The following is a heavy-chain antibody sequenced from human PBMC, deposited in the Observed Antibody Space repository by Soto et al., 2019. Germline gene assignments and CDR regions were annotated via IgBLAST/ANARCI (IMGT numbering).Heavy chain of an antibody. Sequence: ASVKVSCKASGYTFTSYCISWVRQAPGQGLEWMGWISAYNGNTNYAQKLQGRVTMTTDTSTSTAYMELRSLRSDDTAVYYCARKPSDGSNGVRQLYSRNSSLDVWGQGTMVTVSS. CDR1: GYTFTSYC. CDR3: ARKPSDGSNGVRQLYSRNSSLDV. V-gene: IGHV1-18*01. J-gene: IGHJ6*02. D-gene: IGHD2-15*01. CDR2: ISAYNGNT.